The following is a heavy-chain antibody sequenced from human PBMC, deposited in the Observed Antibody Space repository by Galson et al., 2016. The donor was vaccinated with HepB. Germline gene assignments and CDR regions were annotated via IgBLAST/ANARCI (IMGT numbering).Heavy chain of an antibody. Sequence: SLRLSCAASGFTFSTYSMNWVRQAPGKGLEWLSYITSSSSLIFYADSVKGRFTISRDNARNSLYLQMNILRDEDTAVYYCARVVYGSGSYYRFYDYWGQGTLVTVSS. V-gene: IGHV3-48*02. CDR3: ARVVYGSGSYYRFYDY. CDR2: ITSSSSLI. CDR1: GFTFSTYS. J-gene: IGHJ4*02. D-gene: IGHD3-10*01.